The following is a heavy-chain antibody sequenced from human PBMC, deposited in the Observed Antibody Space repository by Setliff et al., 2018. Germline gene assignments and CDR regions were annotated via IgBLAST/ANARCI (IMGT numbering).Heavy chain of an antibody. CDR3: ARFGGSCSSSSCYASDL. J-gene: IGHJ3*01. D-gene: IGHD2-2*01. CDR2: IITSTGKT. CDR1: GYTFTNFG. Sequence: ASVKVSCKASGYTFTNFGFHWLRQAPGQGLEWMAMIITSTGKTSYAQKFQGRVTVTTDTYTGTDYMELRSLRSDDTAMYFCARFGGSCSSSSCYASDLWGQGTMVTVSS. V-gene: IGHV1-18*01.